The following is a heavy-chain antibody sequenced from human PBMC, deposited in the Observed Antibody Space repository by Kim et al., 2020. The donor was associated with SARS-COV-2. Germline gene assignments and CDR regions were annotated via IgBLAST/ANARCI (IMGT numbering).Heavy chain of an antibody. Sequence: PEKGRFTLSRDDSKNTLYLEMNRLKTEDTAVYYCTREVGVTSYSYSGMDVWGQGTTVTVS. D-gene: IGHD1-26*01. CDR3: TREVGVTSYSYSGMDV. J-gene: IGHJ6*02. V-gene: IGHV3-15*01.